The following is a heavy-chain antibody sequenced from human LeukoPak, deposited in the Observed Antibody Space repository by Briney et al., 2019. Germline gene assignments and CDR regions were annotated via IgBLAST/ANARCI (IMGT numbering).Heavy chain of an antibody. CDR3: ARALSNTVRGVGDY. Sequence: PGGSLRLSCAASGFTFSSYWMSWVRQAPGKGLEWVANIKQDGSEKYYVDSVRGRFTISRDNAKNTLYLQMNSLRVEDTAVYYCARALSNTVRGVGDYWGQGTLVTVSS. CDR2: IKQDGSEK. J-gene: IGHJ4*02. CDR1: GFTFSSYW. D-gene: IGHD3-10*01. V-gene: IGHV3-7*01.